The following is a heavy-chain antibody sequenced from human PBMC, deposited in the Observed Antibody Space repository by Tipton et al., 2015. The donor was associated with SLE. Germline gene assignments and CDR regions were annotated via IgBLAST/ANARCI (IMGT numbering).Heavy chain of an antibody. D-gene: IGHD3-22*01. CDR2: IFTGGVT. CDR1: GDSISSGLSY. J-gene: IGHJ4*02. CDR3: ARDEYRYDTTGYYLLGHFDF. V-gene: IGHV4-61*02. Sequence: TLSLTCTVSGDSISSGLSYWAWIRQPAGKGLEYIGRIFTGGVTNYNPSLKGRVSLSLDESKNQFSLKLSSVTAADTAVYYCARDEYRYDTTGYYLLGHFDFWGQGTLVTVSS.